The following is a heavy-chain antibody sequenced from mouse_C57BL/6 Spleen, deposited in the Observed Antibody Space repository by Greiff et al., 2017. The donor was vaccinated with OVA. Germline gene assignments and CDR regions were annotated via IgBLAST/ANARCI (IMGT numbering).Heavy chain of an antibody. CDR2: INPNNGGT. CDR3: ARALILDGPAMDY. V-gene: IGHV1-26*01. J-gene: IGHJ4*01. Sequence: EVQLQQSGPELVKPGASVKISCKASGYTFTDYYMNWVKQSHGKSLEWIGDINPNNGGTSYNQKFKGKATLTVDKSSSTAYMELRSLTSEDSAVYYCARALILDGPAMDYWGQGTSVTVSS. CDR1: GYTFTDYY.